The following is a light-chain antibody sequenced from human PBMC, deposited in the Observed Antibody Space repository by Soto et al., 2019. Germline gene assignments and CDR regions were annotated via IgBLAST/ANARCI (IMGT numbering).Light chain of an antibody. Sequence: QSALTQPASVSGSPGQTITISCSDVGSYGVVSWYQQHPGKVPKLMIFDGTQRPSAVSDRFAGSKSANTASLTISGLQAEDEADYYCSLDAGRNNYVFXSGTKRTVL. CDR1: DVGSYGV. V-gene: IGLV2-23*01. CDR2: DGT. CDR3: SLDAGRNNYV. J-gene: IGLJ1*01.